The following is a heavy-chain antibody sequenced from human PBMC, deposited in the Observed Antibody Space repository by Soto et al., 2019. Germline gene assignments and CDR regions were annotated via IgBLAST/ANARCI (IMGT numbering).Heavy chain of an antibody. D-gene: IGHD2-21*02. CDR2: IFYSGST. V-gene: IGHV4-59*11. Sequence: TSATLSLTCSVSGGSISSHYWSWIRQPPGKGLEWIGYIFYSGSTNQSPSLKSRVTISVDTSKNQFSLKLRSVTAADTAVYYCARTALGWFDPWGQGTLVTVS. J-gene: IGHJ5*02. CDR3: ARTALGWFDP. CDR1: GGSISSHY.